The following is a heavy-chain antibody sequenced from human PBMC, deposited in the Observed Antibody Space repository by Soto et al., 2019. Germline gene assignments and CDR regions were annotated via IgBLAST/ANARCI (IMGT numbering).Heavy chain of an antibody. CDR1: GGTFSSYT. V-gene: IGHV1-69*02. D-gene: IGHD4-17*01. CDR3: ARWAPTVVTRDWYFDL. Sequence: QVQLVQSGAEVKKPGSSVKVSCKASGGTFSSYTISWVRQAPGQGLEWMGRIIPILGIANYAQKFQGRVTITADKATSTAYMGLSSLRSEDTAVYYCARWAPTVVTRDWYFDLWGRGTLVTVSS. CDR2: IIPILGIA. J-gene: IGHJ2*01.